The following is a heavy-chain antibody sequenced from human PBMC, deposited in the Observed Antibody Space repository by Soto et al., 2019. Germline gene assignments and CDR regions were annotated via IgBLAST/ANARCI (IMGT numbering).Heavy chain of an antibody. Sequence: GGSLRLSCAASGFTFSSYGMHWVRQAPGKGLEWVAVISYDGSNKYYADSVKGRFTISRDNSKNTLYLQMNSLRAEDTAVYYCAKGDGYSSSSGRSYWGQGTLVTVSS. CDR1: GFTFSSYG. CDR2: ISYDGSNK. V-gene: IGHV3-30*18. CDR3: AKGDGYSSSSGRSY. J-gene: IGHJ4*02. D-gene: IGHD6-6*01.